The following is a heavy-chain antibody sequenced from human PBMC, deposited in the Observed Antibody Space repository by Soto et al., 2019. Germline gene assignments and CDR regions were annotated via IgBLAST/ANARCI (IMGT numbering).Heavy chain of an antibody. Sequence: VQLVESGGGLVKPGGSLRLSCAASGFTFSNAWMSWVRQAPGKGLEWVAVISYDGSNKYYADSVKGRFTISRDNSKNTLYLQMNSLRAEDTAVYYCARDGGGIAARLDYWGQGTLVTVSS. CDR1: GFTFSNAW. D-gene: IGHD6-6*01. CDR3: ARDGGGIAARLDY. J-gene: IGHJ4*02. CDR2: ISYDGSNK. V-gene: IGHV3-30-3*01.